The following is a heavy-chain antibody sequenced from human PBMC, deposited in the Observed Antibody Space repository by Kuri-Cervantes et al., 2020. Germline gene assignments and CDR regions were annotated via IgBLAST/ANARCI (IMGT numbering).Heavy chain of an antibody. Sequence: SVKVSCKASGFSFRTSAVQWVRQARGQRLEWRGWIVVGSGNTNYAQKFQERVTFTRDKSTSTAYMELRSLRSEDTAVYYCAAGPSTPLAGDYWGQGALVTVSS. CDR2: IVVGSGNT. CDR3: AAGPSTPLAGDY. V-gene: IGHV1-58*01. CDR1: GFSFRTSA. J-gene: IGHJ4*02. D-gene: IGHD5/OR15-5a*01.